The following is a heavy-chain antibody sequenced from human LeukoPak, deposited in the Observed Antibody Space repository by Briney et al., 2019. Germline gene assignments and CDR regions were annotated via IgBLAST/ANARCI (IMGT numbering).Heavy chain of an antibody. V-gene: IGHV4-39*01. D-gene: IGHD3-3*01. CDR1: GGSISSSSYY. Sequence: SETLSLTCTVSGGSISSSSYYWGWLRQPPGKGLEWIGSIYYSGSTYYNPSLKSRVTISVDTSKNQFSLKLSSVTAADTAVYYCARLDDIWISWFDPWGQGTLVTVSS. CDR2: IYYSGST. CDR3: ARLDDIWISWFDP. J-gene: IGHJ5*02.